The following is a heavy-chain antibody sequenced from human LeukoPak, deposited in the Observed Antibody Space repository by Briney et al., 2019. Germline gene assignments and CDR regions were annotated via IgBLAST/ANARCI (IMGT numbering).Heavy chain of an antibody. V-gene: IGHV3-73*01. Sequence: GGSLKLSCAASGFIFSGSAIHWVRQASGKGLEWVGRIRGKVYSYKTTYAASVKGRFTISRIDSNNTAYLQMNSLNTDDTAVYYCTTMSTAEGFDYWGQGTLVTVSS. J-gene: IGHJ4*02. D-gene: IGHD1-14*01. CDR1: GFIFSGSA. CDR3: TTMSTAEGFDY. CDR2: IRGKVYSYKT.